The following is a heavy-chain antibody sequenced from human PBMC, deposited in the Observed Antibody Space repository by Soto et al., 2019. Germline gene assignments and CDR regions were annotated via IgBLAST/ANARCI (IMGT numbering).Heavy chain of an antibody. CDR3: ARGQKDYDFWSGYYCWFDP. V-gene: IGHV4-34*01. Sequence: SETLSLTCAVYGGSFSGYYWSWIRQPPGKGLEWIGEINHSGSTNYNPSLKSRVTISVDTSKNQFSLKLSSVTAADTAVYYCARGQKDYDFWSGYYCWFDPWGQGTLVTVSS. CDR2: INHSGST. D-gene: IGHD3-3*01. J-gene: IGHJ5*02. CDR1: GGSFSGYY.